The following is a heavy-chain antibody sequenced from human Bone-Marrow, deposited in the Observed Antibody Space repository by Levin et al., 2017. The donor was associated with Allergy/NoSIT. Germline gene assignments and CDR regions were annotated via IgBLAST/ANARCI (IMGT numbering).Heavy chain of an antibody. CDR3: ASAEEMYECGNDDWHYYGMDV. D-gene: IGHD4-23*01. V-gene: IGHV1-69*13. CDR2: IIPVYGTA. Sequence: SVKVSCKSSGGTFGVYGISWVRQAPGQGLEWMGGIIPVYGTANYAQKFQDRVTITVDESTTTAYIDIRSLSSEDTAIYYCASAEEMYECGNDDWHYYGMDVWGLGTTVTVSS. CDR1: GGTFGVYG. J-gene: IGHJ6*02.